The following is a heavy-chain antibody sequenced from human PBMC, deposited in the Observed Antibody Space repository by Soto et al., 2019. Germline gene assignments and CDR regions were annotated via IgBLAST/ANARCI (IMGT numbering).Heavy chain of an antibody. CDR2: IRGDGGDI. J-gene: IGHJ4*02. D-gene: IGHD2-21*01. Sequence: EVQLVQSGGHLVPPGGSLRISCAVSGLDLYRFTMHWVRQTPERGLEWLSSIRGDGGDIRYAESIRGRFTISRDNTRNSGYLQMNSLTTEDTASYYCVKERDCGGVCFYFDFWGQGDPVTVSS. V-gene: IGHV3-43*01. CDR1: GLDLYRFT. CDR3: VKERDCGGVCFYFDF.